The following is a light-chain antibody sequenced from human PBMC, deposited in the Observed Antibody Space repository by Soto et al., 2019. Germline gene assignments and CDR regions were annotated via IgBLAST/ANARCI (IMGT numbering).Light chain of an antibody. CDR3: QQSYRNLPYT. CDR2: AAS. V-gene: IGKV1-39*01. Sequence: DIQMIQSPSSLSASVGDRVTITCRASQSISTYLNWYQQKPGKAPKLLIYAASSLQRGVPSRFSGSGSGTDFTLTISSLQPEDFATYYCQQSYRNLPYTFGQGTKLEIK. CDR1: QSISTY. J-gene: IGKJ2*01.